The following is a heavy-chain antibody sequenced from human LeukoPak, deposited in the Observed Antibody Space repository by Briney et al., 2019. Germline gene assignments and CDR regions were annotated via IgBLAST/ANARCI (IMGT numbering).Heavy chain of an antibody. V-gene: IGHV3-48*04. Sequence: GGSLRLSCAVSGFTFSAYSMNWVRQAPGKGLEWLSYISGGSYTIYYTESVKGRFTISRDNVKNSLYLQMDSLRVEDTAVYYCATSYSSTWSSFDYWGPGALVTVSS. CDR2: ISGGSYTI. D-gene: IGHD6-13*01. CDR3: ATSYSSTWSSFDY. J-gene: IGHJ4*02. CDR1: GFTFSAYS.